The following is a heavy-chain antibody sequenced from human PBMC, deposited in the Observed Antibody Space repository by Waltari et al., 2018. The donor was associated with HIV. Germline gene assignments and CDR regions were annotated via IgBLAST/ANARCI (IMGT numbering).Heavy chain of an antibody. J-gene: IGHJ3*02. CDR2: IIPILGIA. CDR1: GGTFSSYT. V-gene: IGHV1-69*02. CDR3: ARQRDSSAFDI. Sequence: QVQLVQSGAEVKKPGSSVKVSCKASGGTFSSYTISWVRQAPGQGLEWMGRIIPILGIANDAQKFQGRVTITADKSTSTAYMELSSLRSEDTAVYYCARQRDSSAFDIWGQGTMVTVSS.